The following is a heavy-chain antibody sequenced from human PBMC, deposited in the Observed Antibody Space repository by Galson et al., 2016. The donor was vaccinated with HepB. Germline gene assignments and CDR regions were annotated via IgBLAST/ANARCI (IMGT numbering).Heavy chain of an antibody. CDR2: ITRSGDAQ. CDR3: GKHGGFDY. J-gene: IGHJ4*02. D-gene: IGHD3-16*01. Sequence: SLRLSCAASGFTFSSYAMSWVRQAPGKGLEWVSGITRSGDAQHYADVVKGRFTISRDNSKNTLYLYMNNLTAGDTAIYYCGKHGGFDYWGQGALVTVSS. V-gene: IGHV3-23*01. CDR1: GFTFSSYA.